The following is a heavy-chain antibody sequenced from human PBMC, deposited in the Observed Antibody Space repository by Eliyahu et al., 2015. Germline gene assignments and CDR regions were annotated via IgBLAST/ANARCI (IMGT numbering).Heavy chain of an antibody. CDR3: ARAPGSWPEFWYFDL. D-gene: IGHD3-10*01. Sequence: EVQLVESGGGLVQPGGSLRLSCAASGFTFSSYQMNWVRQAPGKGLEWVSYLGGRVSTIFFADSVKGRFTISRDNAKNSLYLQMNSLRAEDTAVYYCARAPGSWPEFWYFDLWGRSTLVTVSS. V-gene: IGHV3-48*03. CDR2: LGGRVSTI. CDR1: GFTFSSYQ. J-gene: IGHJ2*01.